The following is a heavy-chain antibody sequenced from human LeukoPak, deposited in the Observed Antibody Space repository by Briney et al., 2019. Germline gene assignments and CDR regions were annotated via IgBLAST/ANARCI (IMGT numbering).Heavy chain of an antibody. Sequence: ASVKVSCKASGYTFTGYYMHWVRQAPGQGPEWMGWINPNSGGTNYAQKFQGRVTMTRDTSISTAYMELSSLRSDDTAVYYCARGGALLGGSWYFDYWGQGTLVTVSS. V-gene: IGHV1-2*02. CDR2: INPNSGGT. J-gene: IGHJ4*02. CDR1: GYTFTGYY. CDR3: ARGGALLGGSWYFDY. D-gene: IGHD3-16*01.